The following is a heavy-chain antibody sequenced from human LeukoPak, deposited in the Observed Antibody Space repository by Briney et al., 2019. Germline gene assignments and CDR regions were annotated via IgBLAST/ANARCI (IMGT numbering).Heavy chain of an antibody. CDR1: GFTFSSYA. D-gene: IGHD5-18*01. J-gene: IGHJ4*02. V-gene: IGHV3-23*01. Sequence: GGSLRLSCAASGFTFSSYAMSWVRQAPGKGLEWVSVISGSGVSTYYADSVKGRFTISRDNSKDTLYPQMNSLRAEDTAVYYCTKGQRGYIYGFDYWGQGTLVTVSS. CDR2: ISGSGVST. CDR3: TKGQRGYIYGFDY.